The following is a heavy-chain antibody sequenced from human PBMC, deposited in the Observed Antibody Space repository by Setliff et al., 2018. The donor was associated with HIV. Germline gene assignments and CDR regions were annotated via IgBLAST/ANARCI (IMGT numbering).Heavy chain of an antibody. CDR1: GFTFGSYA. CDR3: ATDCAVVGGTGSLDS. J-gene: IGHJ4*02. CDR2: IKEDGSEK. D-gene: IGHD1-26*01. Sequence: PGGSLRLSCAPSGFTFGSYAMSWVRQAPGKGLEWVANIKEDGSEKYYVGPVMGRFTISRNNAKNSLYLQMNSLRVEDTAVYYCATDCAVVGGTGSLDSWGQGTLVTVSS. V-gene: IGHV3-7*03.